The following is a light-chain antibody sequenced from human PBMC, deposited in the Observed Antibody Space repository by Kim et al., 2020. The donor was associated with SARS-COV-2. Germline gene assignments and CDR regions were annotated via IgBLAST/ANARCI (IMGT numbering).Light chain of an antibody. CDR1: QSISSW. Sequence: DIQMTQSPSTLSASVGDRVTITCRASQSISSWLAWYQQKPGKAPKLLIYKASSLESGVPSRFSGSGSGTEFTLTISSLQPDDFATLYCQQENSYLYSSGQGTKLAI. CDR3: QQENSYLYS. J-gene: IGKJ2*03. V-gene: IGKV1-5*03. CDR2: KAS.